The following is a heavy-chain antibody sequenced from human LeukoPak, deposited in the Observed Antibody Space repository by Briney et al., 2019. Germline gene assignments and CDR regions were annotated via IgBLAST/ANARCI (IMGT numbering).Heavy chain of an antibody. J-gene: IGHJ4*02. CDR1: GFTFSGSA. D-gene: IGHD6-19*01. Sequence: GGSLTLSCAASGFTFSGSAMHWVRQASGKGLEWVGRIRSKANSYATAYAASVKGRFTISRDDSKNTAYLQMNSLKTEDTAVYYCTRQGGIAVAGSFDYWGQGTLVTVSS. CDR2: IRSKANSYAT. CDR3: TRQGGIAVAGSFDY. V-gene: IGHV3-73*01.